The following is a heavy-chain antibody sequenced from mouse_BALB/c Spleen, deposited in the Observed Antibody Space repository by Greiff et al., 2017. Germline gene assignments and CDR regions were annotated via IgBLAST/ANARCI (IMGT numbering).Heavy chain of an antibody. Sequence: VQLQESGPGLVAPSQSLSITCTVSGFSLTGYGVNWVRQPPGKGLEWLGMIWGDGSTDYNSALKSRLSISKDNSKSQVFLKMNSLQTDDTARYYCARRGWDSSLDYWGQGTTLTVSS. D-gene: IGHD4-1*01. CDR3: ARRGWDSSLDY. CDR2: IWGDGST. CDR1: GFSLTGYG. V-gene: IGHV2-6-7*01. J-gene: IGHJ2*01.